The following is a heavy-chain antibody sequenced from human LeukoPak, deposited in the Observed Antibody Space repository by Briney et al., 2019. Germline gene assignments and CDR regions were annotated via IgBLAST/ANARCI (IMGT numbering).Heavy chain of an antibody. CDR2: IYTSGST. CDR3: ARDRLYCSSTSCTNWFDP. Sequence: SKTLSLTCTVSGGSISSYYWSWIRQPAGKGLEWIGRIYTSGSTNYNPSLKSRVTMSVDTSKNQFSLKLSSVTAADTAVYYCARDRLYCSSTSCTNWFDPWGQGTLVTVSS. V-gene: IGHV4-4*07. J-gene: IGHJ5*02. D-gene: IGHD2-2*01. CDR1: GGSISSYY.